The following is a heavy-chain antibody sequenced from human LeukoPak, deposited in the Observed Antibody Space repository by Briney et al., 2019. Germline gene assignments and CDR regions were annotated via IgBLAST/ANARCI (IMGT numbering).Heavy chain of an antibody. D-gene: IGHD5-18*01. CDR2: IYSDGRI. CDR1: GFTVSSNY. CDR3: ARESGYSYGLAGFFDY. Sequence: GGSLRLSCAASGFTVSSNYMSWVRQAPGKGLEWVSVIYSDGRIHYADSVKGRFTISRDDSKNTLYLQMNSLRAEDTAVYYCARESGYSYGLAGFFDYWRQGTLVTVSS. J-gene: IGHJ4*02. V-gene: IGHV3-53*01.